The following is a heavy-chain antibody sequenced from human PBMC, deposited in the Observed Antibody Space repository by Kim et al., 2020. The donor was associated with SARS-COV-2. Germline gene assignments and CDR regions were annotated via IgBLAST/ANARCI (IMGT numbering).Heavy chain of an antibody. CDR1: GGSFSDFY. Sequence: SETLSLTCAVHGGSFSDFYWSWIRQPPGKGLEWIGEITDSGNTYYKSSLRSRVTISLETSKNQFSLKLTSVTAADTAVYYCATRPTKYYDLWTGYYDYWSQGTLVTVSS. CDR2: ITDSGNT. D-gene: IGHD3-3*01. CDR3: ATRPTKYYDLWTGYYDY. J-gene: IGHJ4*02. V-gene: IGHV4-34*01.